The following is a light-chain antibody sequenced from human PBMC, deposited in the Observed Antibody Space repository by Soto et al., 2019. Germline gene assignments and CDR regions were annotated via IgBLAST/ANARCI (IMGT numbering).Light chain of an antibody. Sequence: QSVLTQPPSASGTPGQRVTISCSGGSSNIGSQFVYWYHQVPGRAPKLLIYRTDQRPSGVPDRFAGSKYGASASLAISGLQSEDEGDYFCASWDDIVRWMFGGGTKLTVL. CDR1: SSNIGSQF. V-gene: IGLV1-47*01. CDR3: ASWDDIVRWM. CDR2: RTD. J-gene: IGLJ3*02.